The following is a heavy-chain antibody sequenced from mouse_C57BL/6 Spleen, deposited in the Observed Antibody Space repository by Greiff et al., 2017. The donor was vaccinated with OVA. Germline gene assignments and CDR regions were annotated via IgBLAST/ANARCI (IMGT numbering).Heavy chain of an antibody. D-gene: IGHD2-3*01. Sequence: EVQLQESGPELVKPGASVKMSCKASGYTFTDYNMHWVKQSHGKSLEWIGYINPNNGGTSYNQKFKGKATLTVNKSSSTAYMELRSLTSEDSAVYYCARSLYDGYPDYWGQGTTLTVSS. CDR1: GYTFTDYN. V-gene: IGHV1-22*01. J-gene: IGHJ2*01. CDR2: INPNNGGT. CDR3: ARSLYDGYPDY.